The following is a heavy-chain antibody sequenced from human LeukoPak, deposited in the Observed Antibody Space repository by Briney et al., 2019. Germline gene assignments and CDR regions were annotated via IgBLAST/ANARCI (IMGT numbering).Heavy chain of an antibody. J-gene: IGHJ4*02. CDR2: ISWNSGSI. D-gene: IGHD3-22*01. V-gene: IGHV3-9*01. CDR3: AKVSRHYYDSSGFIDY. Sequence: GGSLRLSCAASGFTFDDYAMHWVRQAPGKGLEWVSGISWNSGSIGYADSVKGRFTISRDNAKNSLYLQMNSLRAEDTALYYCAKVSRHYYDSSGFIDYWGQGILVTVSS. CDR1: GFTFDDYA.